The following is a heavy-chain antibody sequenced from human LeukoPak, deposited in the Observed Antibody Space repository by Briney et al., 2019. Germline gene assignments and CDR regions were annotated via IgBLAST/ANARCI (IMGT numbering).Heavy chain of an antibody. Sequence: SVKVSCTASGGTFSSYAISWVRQAPGQGLEWMGGIIPIFGTANYAQKFQGRVTITADESTSTAYMELSSLRSEDTAVYYCARVIVQDVDTAGDFDLWGRGTLVTVSS. CDR3: ARVIVQDVDTAGDFDL. D-gene: IGHD5-18*01. CDR2: IIPIFGTA. J-gene: IGHJ2*01. CDR1: GGTFSSYA. V-gene: IGHV1-69*13.